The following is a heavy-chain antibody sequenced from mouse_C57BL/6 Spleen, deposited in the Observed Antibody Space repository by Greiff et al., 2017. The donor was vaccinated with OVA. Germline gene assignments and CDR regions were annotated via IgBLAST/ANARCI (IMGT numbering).Heavy chain of an antibody. CDR3: ARDPYYSNSFDY. CDR1: GFTFSSYA. Sequence: EVMVVESGGGLVKPGGSLKLSCAASGFTFSSYAMSWVRQTPEKRLEWVATISDGGSYTYYPDNIKGRFTISRDNAKNNLYLQMSHLKSEDTAMYYCARDPYYSNSFDYWGQGTTLTVSS. CDR2: ISDGGSYT. D-gene: IGHD2-5*01. V-gene: IGHV5-4*01. J-gene: IGHJ2*01.